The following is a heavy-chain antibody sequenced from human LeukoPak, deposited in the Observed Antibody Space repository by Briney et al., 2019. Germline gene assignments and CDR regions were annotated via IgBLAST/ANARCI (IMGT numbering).Heavy chain of an antibody. D-gene: IGHD2-2*01. J-gene: IGHJ5*02. CDR3: ARLYVVVPAALPRGSYNWFDP. Sequence: ASVKVSCKASGYTFTSYGISWVRQAPGQGLEWMGWISAYNGNTNYAQKLQGRVTMTTDTSTSTAYMELRSLRSDDTAVYYCARLYVVVPAALPRGSYNWFDPWGQGTLVTVSS. CDR2: ISAYNGNT. CDR1: GYTFTSYG. V-gene: IGHV1-18*01.